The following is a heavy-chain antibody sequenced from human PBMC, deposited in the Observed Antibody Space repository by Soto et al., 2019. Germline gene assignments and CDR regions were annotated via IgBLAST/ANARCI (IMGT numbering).Heavy chain of an antibody. Sequence: QITLKESGPTLVKPTQTLTLTCTFSGFSLSTRGVGVGWIRQPPGKALEWLALIYWADDKRYSPSLKTRLTISKDTSKNQVVLTLTNMDPADTATDSCAHMGVRRWFDFWGQGTLDTVSS. CDR2: IYWADDK. CDR1: GFSLSTRGVG. J-gene: IGHJ4*02. V-gene: IGHV2-5*02. CDR3: AHMGVRRWFDF. D-gene: IGHD2-8*01.